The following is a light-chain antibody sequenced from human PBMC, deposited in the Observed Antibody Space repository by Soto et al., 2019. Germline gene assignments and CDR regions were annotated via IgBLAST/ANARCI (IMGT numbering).Light chain of an antibody. J-gene: IGKJ4*01. V-gene: IGKV3-15*01. Sequence: VSLSPGEKIKLSCMASKGIGDNLAWYQHKPGQSPRLLIYDTSTRATGVPARFSGSRSGTEFTLTINSLQSEDFAVYYCQRYNYWPLTFGGGTKVDIK. CDR3: QRYNYWPLT. CDR2: DTS. CDR1: KGIGDN.